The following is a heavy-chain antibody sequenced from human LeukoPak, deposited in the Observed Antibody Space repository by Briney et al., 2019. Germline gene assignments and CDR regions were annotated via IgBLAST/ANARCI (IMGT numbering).Heavy chain of an antibody. D-gene: IGHD3-22*01. CDR1: GGSISSYY. CDR3: ARLRDYYDSSGYYYYFDY. Sequence: SETLSLTCTVSGGSISSYYWSWIRQPAGKGLEWIGRIYTSGSTNYDPSLKSRVTMSVDTSKNQFSLKLSSVTAADTAVYYCARLRDYYDSSGYYYYFDYWGQGTLVTVSS. CDR2: IYTSGST. J-gene: IGHJ4*02. V-gene: IGHV4-4*07.